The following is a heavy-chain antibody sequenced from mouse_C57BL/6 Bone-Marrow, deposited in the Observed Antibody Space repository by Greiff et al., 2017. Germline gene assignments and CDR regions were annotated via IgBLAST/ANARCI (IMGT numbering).Heavy chain of an antibody. J-gene: IGHJ2*01. CDR2: ISRGSSTI. D-gene: IGHD2-12*01. Sequence: DVMLVESGGGLVKPGGSLKLSCAASGFTFSDYGMHWVRQAPEKGLEWVAYISRGSSTIYYADTVKGRFTISRDNAKNTLFLQMSRLRSEDTAMYYCTRKRRSICDYWGQGTTLTVSS. CDR1: GFTFSDYG. CDR3: TRKRRSICDY. V-gene: IGHV5-17*01.